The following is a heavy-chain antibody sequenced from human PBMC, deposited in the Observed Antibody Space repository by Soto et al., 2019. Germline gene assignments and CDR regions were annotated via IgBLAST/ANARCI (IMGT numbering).Heavy chain of an antibody. J-gene: IGHJ4*02. V-gene: IGHV3-30*18. Sequence: QVQLVESGGGVVQPGRSLRLSCAASGFTFSSYGMHWVRQAPGKGLEWVAVISYDGSNKYYADSVKGRFTISRDNSKNPLYLQMDSLRAEDTAWYFFAKDLYFHFWSCFPGFWGQGTLVTVSS. CDR1: GFTFSSYG. CDR2: ISYDGSNK. D-gene: IGHD3-3*01. CDR3: AKDLYFHFWSCFPGF.